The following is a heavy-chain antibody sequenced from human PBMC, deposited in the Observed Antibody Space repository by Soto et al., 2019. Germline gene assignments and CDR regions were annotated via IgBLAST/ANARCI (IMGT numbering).Heavy chain of an antibody. V-gene: IGHV4-34*01. CDR1: GGSFSAYY. Sequence: SSETLSLTCTVYGGSFSAYYWTWIRQSPGKGLEWIGAINQSGSTTYNPSLRSRVTISVDTSKNQLSLSLSSVTAADTAVYYCAKLKTHYYYGLDVWGQGNTVTVSS. J-gene: IGHJ6*02. CDR2: INQSGST. CDR3: AKLKTHYYYGLDV.